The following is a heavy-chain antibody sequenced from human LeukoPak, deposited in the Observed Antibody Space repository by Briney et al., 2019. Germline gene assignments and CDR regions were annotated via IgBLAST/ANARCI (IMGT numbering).Heavy chain of an antibody. J-gene: IGHJ4*02. CDR2: INWNGGST. CDR3: ARWGRIEGKRKADYFDY. Sequence: GGSLGLSCAASGFTFDDYGMSWVRQAPGKGLEWVSGINWNGGSTGYADSVKGRFTISRDNAKNSLYLQMNSLRAEDTAVYYCARWGRIEGKRKADYFDYWGQGTLVTVSS. D-gene: IGHD1-1*01. CDR1: GFTFDDYG. V-gene: IGHV3-20*04.